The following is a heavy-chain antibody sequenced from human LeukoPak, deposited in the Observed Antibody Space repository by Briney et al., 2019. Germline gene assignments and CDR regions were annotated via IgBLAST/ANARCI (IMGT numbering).Heavy chain of an antibody. J-gene: IGHJ4*02. CDR3: ARDGRHIFDY. Sequence: PSETLSLTCTVSGGSISSYYWSWIRQPPGKGLEWIGEINHSGSTNYNPSLKSRVTISVDTSKNQFSLKLGSVTAADTAVYYCARDGRHIFDYWGQGTLVTVSS. V-gene: IGHV4-34*01. CDR1: GGSISSYY. CDR2: INHSGST. D-gene: IGHD3/OR15-3a*01.